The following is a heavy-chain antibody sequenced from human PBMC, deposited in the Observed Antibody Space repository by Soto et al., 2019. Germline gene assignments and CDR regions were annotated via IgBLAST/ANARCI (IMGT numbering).Heavy chain of an antibody. CDR3: ARDWDRITIFGVAPGPFDI. CDR2: INPSGGST. D-gene: IGHD3-3*01. Sequence: ASVKVSCEASGYTFTSYYMHWVRQAPGQGLEWMGIINPSGGSTSYAQKFQGRVTMTRDTSTSTVYMELSSLRSEDTAVYYCARDWDRITIFGVAPGPFDIWGQGTMVTVSS. CDR1: GYTFTSYY. J-gene: IGHJ3*02. V-gene: IGHV1-46*01.